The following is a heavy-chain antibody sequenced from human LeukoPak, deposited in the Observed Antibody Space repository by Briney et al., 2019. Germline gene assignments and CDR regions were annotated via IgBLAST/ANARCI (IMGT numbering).Heavy chain of an antibody. Sequence: SETLSLTCTVSGGSIGSYYWSWIRQPPGKGLEWIGYIYYSGSTNYNPSLKSRVTISVDTSKNQFSLKLSSVTAAVTAVYYCARDGIRGYSYYYGMDVWGQGTTVTVSS. CDR2: IYYSGST. CDR3: ARDGIRGYSYYYGMDV. V-gene: IGHV4-59*01. D-gene: IGHD5-18*01. J-gene: IGHJ6*02. CDR1: GGSIGSYY.